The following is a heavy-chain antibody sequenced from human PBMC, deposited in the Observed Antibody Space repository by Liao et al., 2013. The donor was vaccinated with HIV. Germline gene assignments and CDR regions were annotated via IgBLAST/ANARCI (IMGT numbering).Heavy chain of an antibody. V-gene: IGHV4-39*07. CDR3: ARDSYYFDSSGYLGRAGHWYFDL. D-gene: IGHD3-22*01. Sequence: QLQLQESGPGLVKPSETLSLTCTVSGGSISSSSYYWGWIRQPPGKGLEWIGSIYYSGSTYYNPSLQSRVTISVDTSNNQFSLKLSSVTAADTAVYYCARDSYYFDSSGYLGRAGHWYFDLWGRGTLVTVSS. J-gene: IGHJ2*01. CDR1: GGSISSSSYY. CDR2: IYYSGST.